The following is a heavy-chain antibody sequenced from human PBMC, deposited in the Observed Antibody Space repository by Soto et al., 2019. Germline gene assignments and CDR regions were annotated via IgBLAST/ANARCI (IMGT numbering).Heavy chain of an antibody. CDR2: INHSGST. CDR1: GGSFSGYY. Sequence: SETLSLTCAVYGGSFSGYYWTWIRQPPGTGLEWIGEINHSGSTNYNPSLKSRVTISVDTSKNQFSLKLTSVTAADTAVYYCARDKITGSFYYCGQGTLVPVSS. J-gene: IGHJ4*02. V-gene: IGHV4-34*01. CDR3: ARDKITGSFYY. D-gene: IGHD2-8*02.